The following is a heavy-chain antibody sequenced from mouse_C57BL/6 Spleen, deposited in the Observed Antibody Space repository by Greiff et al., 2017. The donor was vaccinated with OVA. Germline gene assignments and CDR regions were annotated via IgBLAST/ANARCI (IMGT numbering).Heavy chain of an antibody. V-gene: IGHV1-54*01. CDR1: GYAFTNYL. Sequence: VQLQQSGAELVRPGTSVKVSCKASGYAFTNYLIEWVKQRPGQGLEWIGVINPGSGGTNYNEKFKGKATLTADKYSSTAYMQLSSLTSDDSAVYFFAGGGAYYYAMDYWGQGTSVTVSS. J-gene: IGHJ4*01. CDR2: INPGSGGT. CDR3: AGGGAYYYAMDY.